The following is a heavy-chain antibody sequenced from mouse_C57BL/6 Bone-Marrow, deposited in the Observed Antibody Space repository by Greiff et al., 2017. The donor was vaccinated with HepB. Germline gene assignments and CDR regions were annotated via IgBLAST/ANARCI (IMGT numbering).Heavy chain of an antibody. CDR2: IDPENGDT. CDR1: GFNIKDDY. Sequence: EVQLQQSGAELVRPGASVKLSCTASGFNIKDDYMHWVKQRPEQGLEWIGWIDPENGDTEYASKFQGKATITADTSSNTAYLQLSSLTSEDTAVYYCTTTVVAFYCYFDVCGTGTTVTVSS. V-gene: IGHV14-4*01. J-gene: IGHJ1*03. CDR3: TTTVVAFYCYFDV. D-gene: IGHD1-1*01.